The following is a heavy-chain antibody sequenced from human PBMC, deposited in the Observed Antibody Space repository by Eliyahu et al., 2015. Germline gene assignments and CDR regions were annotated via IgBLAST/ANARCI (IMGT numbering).Heavy chain of an antibody. CDR2: IGTIDDT. D-gene: IGHD3-10*01. CDR3: AREVRGRGINGLDV. Sequence: EVQLVESGGGLVQPGGSLXXSXAAXGFTIXSYDFHWVRQPTGKGLEWVSAIGTIDDTYYSGSVRGRFTISREDAKNSLYLQLNNLRAGDTAMYYCAREVRGRGINGLDVWGQGTMVTVSS. CDR1: GFTIXSYD. V-gene: IGHV3-13*01. J-gene: IGHJ3*01.